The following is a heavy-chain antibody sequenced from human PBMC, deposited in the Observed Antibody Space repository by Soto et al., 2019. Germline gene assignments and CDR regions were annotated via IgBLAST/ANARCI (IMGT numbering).Heavy chain of an antibody. CDR2: INPNSGAT. CDR3: ARAAVTTLPNFDY. Sequence: DSVQVSCKASGYPFIGYYIHWVRQAPGQGLEWMGWINPNSGATNSAHKFQGRVTMTRDTSISTAYMELTRLTSDDTAVYYCARAAVTTLPNFDYCGQGTLVTVSS. V-gene: IGHV1-2*02. CDR1: GYPFIGYY. D-gene: IGHD4-17*01. J-gene: IGHJ4*02.